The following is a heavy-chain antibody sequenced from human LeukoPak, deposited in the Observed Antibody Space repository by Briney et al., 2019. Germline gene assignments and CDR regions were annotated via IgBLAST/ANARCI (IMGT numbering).Heavy chain of an antibody. CDR3: ARDLGGIQYSGGRYPMGVFDY. D-gene: IGHD6-19*01. Sequence: GGSLRLSCAASGFTFRSFWMTWVRQAPGKGLEWVANIKEDGSEKYSVDSVKGRFTIARDNAKNSLYLQMNSLRAEDSAVYYCARDLGGIQYSGGRYPMGVFDYWGQGTLVTVSS. V-gene: IGHV3-7*04. CDR1: GFTFRSFW. CDR2: IKEDGSEK. J-gene: IGHJ4*02.